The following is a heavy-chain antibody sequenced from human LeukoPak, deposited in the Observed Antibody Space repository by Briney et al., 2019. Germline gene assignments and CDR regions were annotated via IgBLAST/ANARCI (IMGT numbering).Heavy chain of an antibody. CDR2: INSNSGGA. V-gene: IGHV1-2*02. D-gene: IGHD6-19*01. J-gene: IGHJ4*02. CDR1: AYTFTGSY. CDR3: ARGIAGYSSGHYFDY. Sequence: EAAVKVTCYASAYTFTGSYMRWGRHPLAPGLEWMWGINSNSGGANKYHTFSGRVTITRDTSITTAYLQPNRLRSDAAAGYYCARGIAGYSSGHYFDYWAQGTLVTVPS.